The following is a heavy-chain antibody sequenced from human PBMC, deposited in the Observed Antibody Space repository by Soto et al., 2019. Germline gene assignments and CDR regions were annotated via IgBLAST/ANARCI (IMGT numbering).Heavy chain of an antibody. D-gene: IGHD5-12*01. Sequence: EVHLLESGGGLVQPGGSLRLSCAASGFTFSSYAMSWVRQAPGKGLEWVSTISGSGDNTYYADSVKGRFTISRDNSKNTLYLQLNSLRAEDTALYYCAKGYYSGYDLAYFDYWGQGTLVTVSS. CDR1: GFTFSSYA. V-gene: IGHV3-23*01. J-gene: IGHJ4*02. CDR3: AKGYYSGYDLAYFDY. CDR2: ISGSGDNT.